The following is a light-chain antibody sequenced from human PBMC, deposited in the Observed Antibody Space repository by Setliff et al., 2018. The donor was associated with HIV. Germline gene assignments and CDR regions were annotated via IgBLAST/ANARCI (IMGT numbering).Light chain of an antibody. CDR3: SSYTSSSTLYV. Sequence: QSALAQPPSASGTPGQRVTISCSGSSSNIESNTVNWYQQLPGTAPKLLIYRNNQRPSGVPDRFSGSKSGTSASLAISGLQSEDEADYYCSSYTSSSTLYVFGTGTKVTVL. V-gene: IGLV1-44*01. CDR1: SSNIESNT. CDR2: RNN. J-gene: IGLJ1*01.